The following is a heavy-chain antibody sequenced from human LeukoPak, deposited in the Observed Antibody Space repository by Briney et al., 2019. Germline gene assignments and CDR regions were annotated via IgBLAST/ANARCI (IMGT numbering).Heavy chain of an antibody. J-gene: IGHJ6*02. V-gene: IGHV4-61*02. CDR1: NVSISSGSHY. CDR3: ARAIRMIVDYYYGMDV. D-gene: IGHD3-22*01. Sequence: SQTLSLTCTVSNVSISSGSHYWNWIRQPAGKGLEWIGRIYAGGRSNYNPSLRSRVTISVDTSKNQFPLKLSSVTAADTAVYYCARAIRMIVDYYYGMDVWGQGTTVTVSS. CDR2: IYAGGRS.